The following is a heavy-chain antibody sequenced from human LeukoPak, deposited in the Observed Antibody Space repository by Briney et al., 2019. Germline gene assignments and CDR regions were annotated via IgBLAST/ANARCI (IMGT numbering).Heavy chain of an antibody. J-gene: IGHJ4*02. CDR3: ARSLSSRFSGPRRPYYFDS. CDR1: GFTLSSYA. D-gene: IGHD3-16*02. Sequence: GGSLRLSCAASGFTLSSYAMSWVRQAPGKGLQWVSDISSSGGSTYYVDSVKGRFTISTDNSKNTLYLQMNSLRAEDTAVYYCARSLSSRFSGPRRPYYFDSWGQGTLVTVSS. V-gene: IGHV3-23*01. CDR2: ISSSGGST.